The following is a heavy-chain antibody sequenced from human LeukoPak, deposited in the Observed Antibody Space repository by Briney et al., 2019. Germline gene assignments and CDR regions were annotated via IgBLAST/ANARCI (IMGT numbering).Heavy chain of an antibody. Sequence: GESLKISCKGSGYTFTNYWIGWVRQMPGKGLEWMGIIYPDDSNIRYSPSFQGQVTISADKSISTAYPQWSSLKASDTAMYYCATRPRGYRQFDYWGQGTLVTVAS. D-gene: IGHD5-18*01. V-gene: IGHV5-51*01. J-gene: IGHJ4*02. CDR3: ATRPRGYRQFDY. CDR1: GYTFTNYW. CDR2: IYPDDSNI.